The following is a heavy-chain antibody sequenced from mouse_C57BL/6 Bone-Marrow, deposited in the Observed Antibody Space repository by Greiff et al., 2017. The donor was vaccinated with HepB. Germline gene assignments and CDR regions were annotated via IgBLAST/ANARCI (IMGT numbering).Heavy chain of an antibody. J-gene: IGHJ2*01. CDR3: ARGGFYY. CDR2: INPISGYT. CDR1: GYTFTSYT. Sequence: VQGVESGAELARPGASVKMSCKASGYTFTSYTMHWVKQRPGQGLEWIGYINPISGYTKYNQKFKDKATLTADKSSSTAYMQLSSLTSEDSAVYYCARGGFYYWGQGTTLTVTS. V-gene: IGHV1-4*01.